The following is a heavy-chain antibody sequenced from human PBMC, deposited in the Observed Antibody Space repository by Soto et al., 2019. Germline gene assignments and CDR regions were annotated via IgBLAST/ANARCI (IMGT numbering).Heavy chain of an antibody. J-gene: IGHJ4*02. CDR3: ARAYSSGWYGLN. D-gene: IGHD6-19*01. Sequence: SEALSLTCTVSGGSISSGDYYWSWIRQPPGKGLEWIGYIYYSGSTYYNPSLKSRVTISVDTPKNQFSLKLSSVTAADTAVYYCARAYSSGWYGLNWGQGTLVTVSS. CDR1: GGSISSGDYY. V-gene: IGHV4-30-4*01. CDR2: IYYSGST.